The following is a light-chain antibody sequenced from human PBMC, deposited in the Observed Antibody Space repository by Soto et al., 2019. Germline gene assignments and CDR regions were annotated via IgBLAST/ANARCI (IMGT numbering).Light chain of an antibody. J-gene: IGKJ2*01. CDR2: GAS. V-gene: IGKV3-20*01. Sequence: IVLTQSPGTLSLSPGERATLSCRASQSVSSSYLAWYQQKPGQAPRLLIYGASSRATGIPDRFSGSGSGTDFTLTISRLEPEDFAVYYCQQYRSSPFTFGQGTKLEIK. CDR3: QQYRSSPFT. CDR1: QSVSSSY.